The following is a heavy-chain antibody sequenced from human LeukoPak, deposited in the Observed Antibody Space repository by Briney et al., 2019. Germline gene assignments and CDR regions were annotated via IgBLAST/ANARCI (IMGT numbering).Heavy chain of an antibody. V-gene: IGHV4-39*01. CDR2: IYYSGSA. Sequence: PSETLSLTCTVSGGSISSSSYYWGWIRQPPGKGLEWIGSIYYSGSAYYNPSLKSRVTISVDTPKNQFSLKLSSVTAADTAVYYCARNYDFWSAPRWFDPWGQGTLVTVSS. J-gene: IGHJ5*02. D-gene: IGHD3-3*01. CDR3: ARNYDFWSAPRWFDP. CDR1: GGSISSSSYY.